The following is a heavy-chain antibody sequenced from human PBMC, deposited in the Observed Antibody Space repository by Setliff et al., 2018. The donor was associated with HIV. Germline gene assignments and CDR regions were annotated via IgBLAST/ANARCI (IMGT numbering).Heavy chain of an antibody. CDR1: GGSFGDYH. Sequence: RLPETLSLTCTLSGGSFGDYHWSWIRQPAGRGLEWIGRIFRSGTTDYKFSLKSRVTISIDTSRNQFSLRLTPVTAEDTAVYYCARDRHYSGLGSYGPWGPGTLVTVSS. D-gene: IGHD3-10*01. V-gene: IGHV4-4*07. CDR2: IFRSGTT. CDR3: ARDRHYSGLGSYGP. J-gene: IGHJ5*02.